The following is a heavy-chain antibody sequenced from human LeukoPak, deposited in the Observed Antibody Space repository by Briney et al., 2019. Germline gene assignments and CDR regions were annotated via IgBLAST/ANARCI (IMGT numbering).Heavy chain of an antibody. CDR2: INAGNGNT. D-gene: IGHD1-26*01. Sequence: ASVKVSCKASGYTFTSYAMHWVRQAPGQRLEWMGWINAGNGNTKYSQKFQGRVTITRDTSASTAYMELSSLRSEDTAVYYCARDLGATDRRLDYWGQGTLVTVSS. CDR3: ARDLGATDRRLDY. J-gene: IGHJ4*02. V-gene: IGHV1-3*01. CDR1: GYTFTSYA.